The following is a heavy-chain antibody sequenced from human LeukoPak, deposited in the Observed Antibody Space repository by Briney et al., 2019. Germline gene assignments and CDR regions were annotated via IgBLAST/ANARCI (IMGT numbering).Heavy chain of an antibody. Sequence: SETLSLTCTVSGGSISSGDYYWSWIRQPPGKGLEWIGYIYYSGSTYYNPSLKSRVTISVDTSKNQFSLKLSSVTAADTAVYYCARDSGSSTHDPWGQGTLVTVSP. V-gene: IGHV4-30-4*02. J-gene: IGHJ5*02. D-gene: IGHD2-2*01. CDR1: GGSISSGDYY. CDR2: IYYSGST. CDR3: ARDSGSSTHDP.